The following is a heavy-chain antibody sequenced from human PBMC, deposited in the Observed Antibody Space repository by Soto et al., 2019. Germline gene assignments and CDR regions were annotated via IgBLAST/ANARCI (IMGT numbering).Heavy chain of an antibody. J-gene: IGHJ6*02. CDR2: ISAYNGNT. CDR1: GYSFTTYG. CDR3: AREGPAPYYYYGMDV. Sequence: QVQLVQSGGEVKKPGASVKVSCKTSGYSFTTYGISWVRQAPGQGLEWMGWISAYNGNTNYAQKLQGRVTMTTDTSTSTAYMELSSLRSDDTAVYYCAREGPAPYYYYGMDVWGQGSTVTVSS. V-gene: IGHV1-18*01.